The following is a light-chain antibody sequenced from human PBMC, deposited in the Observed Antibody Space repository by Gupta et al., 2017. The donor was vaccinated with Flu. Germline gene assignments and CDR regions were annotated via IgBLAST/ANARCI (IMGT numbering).Light chain of an antibody. CDR3: QQYGSSPPYT. J-gene: IGKJ2*01. V-gene: IGKV3-20*01. Sequence: EIVLTQSPGTLSLSPGERATLSCRASQSFSSSYLAWYQQKPGQAPRLLIYGASSRATGIPDRFSGSASGTDFTLTISRLEPEDFAVYYCQQYGSSPPYTFGQGTKLEIK. CDR1: QSFSSSY. CDR2: GAS.